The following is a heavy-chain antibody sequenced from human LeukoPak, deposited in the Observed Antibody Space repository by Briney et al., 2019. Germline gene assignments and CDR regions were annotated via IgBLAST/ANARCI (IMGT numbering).Heavy chain of an antibody. D-gene: IGHD6-6*01. CDR3: ASPNPGGQLVYYYGMDV. V-gene: IGHV4-34*01. J-gene: IGHJ6*02. Sequence: PSETLSLTCAVYGGSFSGYYWSWIRQPPEKGLEWIGEINHSGSTNYNPSLKSRVTISVDTSKNQFSLKLISVTAADTAVYYCASPNPGGQLVYYYGMDVWGQGTTVTVSS. CDR1: GGSFSGYY. CDR2: INHSGST.